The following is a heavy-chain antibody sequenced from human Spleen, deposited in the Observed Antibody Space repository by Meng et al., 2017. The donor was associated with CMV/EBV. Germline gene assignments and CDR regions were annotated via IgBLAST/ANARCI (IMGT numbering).Heavy chain of an antibody. V-gene: IGHV3-53*01. D-gene: IGHD1-1*01. J-gene: IGHJ4*02. Sequence: GGSLRLSCAASGFTVSRECMSWVRQAPGKGLEWVSVLYSGGSTYYTESVKGRFTISRDNSKNTLCLQMNSLRAEDTAVYYCVATGTNCNYFEYWGQGALVTVSS. CDR1: GFTVSREC. CDR3: VATGTNCNYFEY. CDR2: LYSGGST.